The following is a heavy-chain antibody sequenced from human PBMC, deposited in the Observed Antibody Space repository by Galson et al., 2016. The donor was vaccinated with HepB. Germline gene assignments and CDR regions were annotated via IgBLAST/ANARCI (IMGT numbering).Heavy chain of an antibody. J-gene: IGHJ2*01. CDR1: GDSLRSFY. CDR3: ATHWLARGSWYFDL. Sequence: ETLSLTCTVSGDSLRSFYWSWIRQPPGKGLEWIAYIYKTGSTNYNPSLKGRVTVSVDTSKNQFSLKLSSVTAADTAVYYCATHWLARGSWYFDLWGRGTLVTVSS. CDR2: IYKTGST. V-gene: IGHV4-59*01. D-gene: IGHD3-10*01.